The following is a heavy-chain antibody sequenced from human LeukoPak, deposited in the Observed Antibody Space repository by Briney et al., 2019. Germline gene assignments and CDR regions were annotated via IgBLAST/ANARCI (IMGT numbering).Heavy chain of an antibody. D-gene: IGHD3-10*01. CDR2: INSDGSSI. J-gene: IGHJ4*02. CDR1: GFTFSDYW. V-gene: IGHV3-74*01. Sequence: PGGSLRLSCAASGFTFSDYWMHWVRQAPGKGLEWVSRINSDGSSISYADSVKGRFTISRDNAKNSLYLQMNSLRAEDTAVYYCARVRADYGSGSSFDYWGQGTLVTVSS. CDR3: ARVRADYGSGSSFDY.